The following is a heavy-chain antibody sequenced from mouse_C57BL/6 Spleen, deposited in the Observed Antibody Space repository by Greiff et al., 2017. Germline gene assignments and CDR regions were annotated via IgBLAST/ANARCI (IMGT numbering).Heavy chain of an antibody. CDR1: GYTFTDYE. D-gene: IGHD1-1*01. J-gene: IGHJ2*01. CDR3: TRGDYGSSYDY. Sequence: VQLVESGAELVRPGASVTLSCKASGYTFTDYEMHWVKQTPVHGLEWIGAIDPETGGTAYNQKFKGKAILTADKSSSTAYMELRSLTSEDSAVYYCTRGDYGSSYDYWGQGTTLTVSS. V-gene: IGHV1-15*01. CDR2: IDPETGGT.